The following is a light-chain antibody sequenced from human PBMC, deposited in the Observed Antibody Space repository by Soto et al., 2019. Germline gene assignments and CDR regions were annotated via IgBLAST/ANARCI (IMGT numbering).Light chain of an antibody. V-gene: IGLV1-44*01. Sequence: QSVLTQPPSASGTPGQRVTISCSGSSSNIGSNTVNWYQQLPGTAPKLLIYSNNQRPSGVPDRVSGSKSGTSASLAISGLQSEDEADYYCAAWDDGLNGYVFGTGTKLTVL. J-gene: IGLJ1*01. CDR3: AAWDDGLNGYV. CDR2: SNN. CDR1: SSNIGSNT.